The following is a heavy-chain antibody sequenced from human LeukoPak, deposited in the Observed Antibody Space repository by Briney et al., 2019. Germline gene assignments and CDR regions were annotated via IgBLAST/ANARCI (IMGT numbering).Heavy chain of an antibody. CDR3: ARVWQDNSGVDY. Sequence: QFGGSLRLSCTTSGFTFNVYGMNWVRQAPGKGLDWVSYISSDGSVKYYADSVRGRFAISRDNAKNSLYLQMNSLRDEDTAVYYCARVWQDNSGVDYWGQGTLVTVSS. CDR1: GFTFNVYG. CDR2: ISSDGSVK. D-gene: IGHD2-21*01. V-gene: IGHV3-48*02. J-gene: IGHJ4*02.